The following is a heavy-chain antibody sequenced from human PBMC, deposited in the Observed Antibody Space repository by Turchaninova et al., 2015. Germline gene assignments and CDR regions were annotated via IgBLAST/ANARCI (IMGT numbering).Heavy chain of an antibody. D-gene: IGHD1-26*01. CDR1: GFSFATSA. Sequence: QMQVVQSGPEVKNPGTSVRVSCKTSGFSFATSAVQWVRQARGQHLEWVGWIIVGSGNTNYAPTLKERVTITRAMSTSPAYLELRSLRSEDTAVYYCAAERYDGSCCWFDPWGQGTLVTVSP. J-gene: IGHJ5*02. CDR2: IIVGSGNT. CDR3: AAERYDGSCCWFDP. V-gene: IGHV1-58*01.